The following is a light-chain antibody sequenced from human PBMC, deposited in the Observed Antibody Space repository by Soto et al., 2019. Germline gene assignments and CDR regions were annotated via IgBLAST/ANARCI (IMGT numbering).Light chain of an antibody. CDR2: RTN. V-gene: IGLV8-61*01. Sequence: QTVVTQEPSFSVSPGGTVTLTCGLTSGSVSTTYYPSWYQQTPGQAPRTLIYRTNIRSSGVPDRFSRSILGNKAALTITGAQADDESDYHCMLYMGGGLVVFGGGTKLTVL. CDR1: SGSVSTTYY. J-gene: IGLJ2*01. CDR3: MLYMGGGLVV.